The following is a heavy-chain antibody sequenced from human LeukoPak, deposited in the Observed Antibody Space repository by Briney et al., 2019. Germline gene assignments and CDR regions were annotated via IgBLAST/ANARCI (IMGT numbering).Heavy chain of an antibody. CDR1: GGSISLSYYY. CDR3: ARGTLYSGWSYYFDY. D-gene: IGHD6-19*01. J-gene: IGHJ4*02. Sequence: ASETLSLTCSVSGGSISLSYYYWGWIRQPPGKALEWIGSVYYSGTTSYNPSLKSRVTISVDMSKNHFSLRLSSVTAADTAMYYCARGTLYSGWSYYFDYWGQGSQVTVSS. CDR2: VYYSGTT. V-gene: IGHV4-39*07.